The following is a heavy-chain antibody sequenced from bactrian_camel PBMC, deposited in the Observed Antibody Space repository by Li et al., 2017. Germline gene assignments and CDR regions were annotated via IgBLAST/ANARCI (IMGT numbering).Heavy chain of an antibody. D-gene: IGHD6*01. CDR3: AEGRGSRGEHCYSLNC. Sequence: VQLVESGGGSVQAGGSLRLSCAAGGYTYSIACMGWFRRAPGKEREGVAAIGSDGSAIYTDSAKGRFAISRDSAKNTVYLQMNNLQPEDTATYYCAEGRGSRGEHCYSLNCWGQGTQVTVS. V-gene: IGHV3S53*01. CDR1: GYTYSIAC. CDR2: IGSDGSA. J-gene: IGHJ4*01.